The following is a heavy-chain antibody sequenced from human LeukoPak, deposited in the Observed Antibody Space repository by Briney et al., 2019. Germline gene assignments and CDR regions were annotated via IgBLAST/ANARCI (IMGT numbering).Heavy chain of an antibody. Sequence: SETLSPTCTVSGGSISSSSYYWGWIRQPPGKGLEWIGSIYYIGSTYDDPSLKSRVTIPVDTSKNQFSLKLSSVTATDTAVYYCARHLYSAYDLPYYFDYWGQGTLVIVSS. CDR2: IYYIGST. CDR3: ARHLYSAYDLPYYFDY. CDR1: GGSISSSSYY. V-gene: IGHV4-39*01. D-gene: IGHD5-12*01. J-gene: IGHJ4*02.